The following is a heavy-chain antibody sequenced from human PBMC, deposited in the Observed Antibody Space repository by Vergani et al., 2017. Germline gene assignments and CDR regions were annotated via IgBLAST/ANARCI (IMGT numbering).Heavy chain of an antibody. CDR2: NYYSGST. V-gene: IGHV4-59*13. CDR3: AGSGYYYYMDV. J-gene: IGHJ6*03. CDR1: GGSLSSYY. D-gene: IGHD3-10*01. Sequence: QVQLQESGPGLVKPSETLSLTCTVSGGSLSSYYRSWIRPPPGKGLEWIGYNYYSGSTNYNPSLNSRVTISVDTSKNQFSLKLSSVTAADTAVYYCAGSGYYYYMDVWGKGTTVTVSS.